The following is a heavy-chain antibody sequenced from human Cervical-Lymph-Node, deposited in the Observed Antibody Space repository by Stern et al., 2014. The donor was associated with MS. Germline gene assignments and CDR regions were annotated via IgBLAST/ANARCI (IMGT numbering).Heavy chain of an antibody. Sequence: QVTLRESGPALVKPTETLALTCTVSGFSLSSSGMCVSWIRQPPGKALEWLALLDWNDDKYYSTSLKTRLTISKDTSKSQVVLTMSNMDPVDTATYYCARIRNADYTYYYYGMDVWGQGTTVTVSS. CDR3: ARIRNADYTYYYYGMDV. D-gene: IGHD4-17*01. J-gene: IGHJ6*02. CDR1: GFSLSSSGMC. V-gene: IGHV2-70*01. CDR2: LDWNDDK.